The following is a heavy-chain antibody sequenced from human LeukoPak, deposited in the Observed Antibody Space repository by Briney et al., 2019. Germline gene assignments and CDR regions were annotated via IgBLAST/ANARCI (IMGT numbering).Heavy chain of an antibody. V-gene: IGHV4-39*01. D-gene: IGHD6-19*01. CDR2: IFYSGST. Sequence: SETLSLTCTVSGASISRSPYYWGWIRQPPGKGLEWVASIFYSGSTDYNPSLKSRVTISGDTSKNQFSLKLSSVTAADTAVYYCARVQGGWHHSRYYFDYWGQGTLVTVSS. CDR3: ARVQGGWHHSRYYFDY. CDR1: GASISRSPYY. J-gene: IGHJ4*02.